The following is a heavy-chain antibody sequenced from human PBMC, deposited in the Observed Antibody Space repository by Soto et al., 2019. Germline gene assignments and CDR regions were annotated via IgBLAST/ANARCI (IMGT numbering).Heavy chain of an antibody. Sequence: SETLSLTCAVSGGSISSGGYSWSWIRQPPGKGLEWIGYIYHSGSTYYNPSLKSRVTISVDRSKNQFSLKLSSVTAADTAVYYCARVDNRFGESPFDYWGQGTLVTVSS. V-gene: IGHV4-30-2*01. CDR2: IYHSGST. CDR3: ARVDNRFGESPFDY. CDR1: GGSISSGGYS. D-gene: IGHD3-10*01. J-gene: IGHJ4*02.